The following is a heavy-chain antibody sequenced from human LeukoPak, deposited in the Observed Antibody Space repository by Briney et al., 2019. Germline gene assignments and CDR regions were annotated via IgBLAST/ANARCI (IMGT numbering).Heavy chain of an antibody. J-gene: IGHJ4*02. CDR1: GFAFSSYA. D-gene: IGHD3-3*01. CDR3: AKADFDFWSGYYPGDY. Sequence: GSLRLSCSVSGFAFSSYAMTWVRQAPGKGLEWVSTISGSGGSTYYAVSVKGRFTISRDNSKNTLYLQMNSLRVEDTAVYYCAKADFDFWSGYYPGDYWGQGTLVTVSS. CDR2: ISGSGGST. V-gene: IGHV3-23*01.